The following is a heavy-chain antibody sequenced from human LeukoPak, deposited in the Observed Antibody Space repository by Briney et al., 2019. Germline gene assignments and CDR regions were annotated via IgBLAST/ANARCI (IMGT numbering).Heavy chain of an antibody. Sequence: PGRSLRLSCAASGFTFSSYAMSWVRQAPGKGLEWVSAISGSGGSTYYADSVKGRFTISRDNSKNTLYLQMNSLRAEDTAVYYCAKVIAVASLSDYWGQGTLVTVSS. D-gene: IGHD6-19*01. CDR3: AKVIAVASLSDY. CDR2: ISGSGGST. V-gene: IGHV3-23*01. J-gene: IGHJ4*02. CDR1: GFTFSSYA.